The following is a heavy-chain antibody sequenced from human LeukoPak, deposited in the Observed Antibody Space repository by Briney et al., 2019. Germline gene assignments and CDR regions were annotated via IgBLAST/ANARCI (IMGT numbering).Heavy chain of an antibody. CDR2: IYYSGST. V-gene: IGHV4-59*01. CDR1: GGSTSSYY. CDR3: ARGNYYDSRTYYRAFDI. D-gene: IGHD3-22*01. J-gene: IGHJ3*02. Sequence: SETLSLTYTVSGGSTSSYYWNWIRQPPGKGLEWIGYIYYSGSTNYNPSLKSRVTISVDTSKNQFSLKLSSVTAADTAVYYCARGNYYDSRTYYRAFDIWGQGTMVTVSS.